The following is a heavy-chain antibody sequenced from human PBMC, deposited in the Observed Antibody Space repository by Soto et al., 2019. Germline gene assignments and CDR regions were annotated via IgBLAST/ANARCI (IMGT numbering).Heavy chain of an antibody. D-gene: IGHD4-17*01. J-gene: IGHJ2*01. V-gene: IGHV3-13*05. CDR2: IGTAGDP. CDR3: ARVSVDYGDYGVYWYFDL. Sequence: GGSLRLSCAASGFTFSSYDMHWVRQATGKGLEWVSAIGTAGDPYYPGSVKGRFTISRENAKNSLYLQMNSLRAGDTAVYYCARVSVDYGDYGVYWYFDLWGRGTLVTVSS. CDR1: GFTFSSYD.